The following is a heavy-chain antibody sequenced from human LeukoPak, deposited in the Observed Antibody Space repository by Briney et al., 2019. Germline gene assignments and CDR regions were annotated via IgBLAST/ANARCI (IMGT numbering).Heavy chain of an antibody. J-gene: IGHJ5*02. D-gene: IGHD2-15*01. Sequence: SETLSLTCTVSGGSISSSSYYWGWIRQPPGKGLEWIGSIYYSGSTYYNPSLKSRVTISVDTSKNQFSLKLSSVTAADTAVYYCARGVEDIVVVVAALGPWGQGTLVTVSS. V-gene: IGHV4-39*07. CDR2: IYYSGST. CDR3: ARGVEDIVVVVAALGP. CDR1: GGSISSSSYY.